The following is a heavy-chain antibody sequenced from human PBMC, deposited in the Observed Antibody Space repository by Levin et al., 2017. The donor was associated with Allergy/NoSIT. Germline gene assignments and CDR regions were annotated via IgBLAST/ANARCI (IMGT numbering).Heavy chain of an antibody. J-gene: IGHJ4*02. V-gene: IGHV4-34*01. Sequence: SQTLSLTCAVYGGSFSGYYWSWIRQPPGKGLEWIGEINHSGSTNYNPSLKSRVTISVDTSKNQFSLKLSSVTAADTAVYYCARGRAYYYGSGSYYSPTRGYFDYWGQGTLVTVSS. CDR1: GGSFSGYY. CDR2: INHSGST. CDR3: ARGRAYYYGSGSYYSPTRGYFDY. D-gene: IGHD3-10*01.